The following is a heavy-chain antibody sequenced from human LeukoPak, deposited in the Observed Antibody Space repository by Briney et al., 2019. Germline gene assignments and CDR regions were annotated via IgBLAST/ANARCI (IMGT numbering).Heavy chain of an antibody. V-gene: IGHV3-9*01. J-gene: IGHJ4*02. CDR1: GFTFDDYA. CDR2: ISYNSGSI. D-gene: IGHD5-24*01. Sequence: PGRSLRLSCAASGFTFDDYAMHWVRQSPGKGLEWVSSISYNSGSIDYADSVKGRFTISRDNAKNSLHVQMNSLRTEDTALYYCAKGYRTGRWLPLDYWGQGTLVTVSS. CDR3: AKGYRTGRWLPLDY.